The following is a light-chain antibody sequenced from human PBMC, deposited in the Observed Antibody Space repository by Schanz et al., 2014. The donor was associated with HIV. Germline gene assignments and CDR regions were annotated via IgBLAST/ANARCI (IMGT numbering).Light chain of an antibody. CDR1: SGHSSYA. CDR3: QTWDTGTWV. J-gene: IGLJ3*02. CDR2: LNSDGSH. V-gene: IGLV4-69*01. Sequence: QLVLTQSPSASASLGDSVKVTCTLSSGHSSYAIAWHQQQPEKGPRHLMKLNSDGSHTKGDGIPDRFSGSSSGAERYLTISSLQSEDEAEYYCQTWDTGTWVFGGGTKLTVL.